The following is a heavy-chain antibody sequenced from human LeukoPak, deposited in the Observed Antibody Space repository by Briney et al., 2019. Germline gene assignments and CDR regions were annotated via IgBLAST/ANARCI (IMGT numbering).Heavy chain of an antibody. CDR3: ARVSHYQWLFVFDY. V-gene: IGHV3-66*01. CDR2: IYSGGST. CDR1: GFTVSSNY. J-gene: IGHJ4*02. Sequence: PGGSLRLSCAASGFTVSSNYMSWVRQAPGKGLEWVSVIYSGGSTYYADSVKGRFTISRGNSKNTLYLQMNSLRAEDTAVYYCARVSHYQWLFVFDYWGQGTLVTVSS. D-gene: IGHD3-22*01.